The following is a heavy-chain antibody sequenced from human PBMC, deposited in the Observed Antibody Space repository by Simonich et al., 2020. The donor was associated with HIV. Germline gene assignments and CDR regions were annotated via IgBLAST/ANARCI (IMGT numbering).Heavy chain of an antibody. V-gene: IGHV4-34*01. CDR2: INHSEIT. J-gene: IGHJ4*02. CDR1: GGTFSGYY. CDR3: ARRDRELILYFDY. D-gene: IGHD3-3*01. Sequence: QVQLQQWGAGLLKPSETLSLTCAVYGGTFSGYYWSWFRQPPGKGLEWNGEINHSEITNYKSSLNSRATISVDKSKNQFSLKLSSVTAADTAIYYCARRDRELILYFDYWGQGNLVTVSS.